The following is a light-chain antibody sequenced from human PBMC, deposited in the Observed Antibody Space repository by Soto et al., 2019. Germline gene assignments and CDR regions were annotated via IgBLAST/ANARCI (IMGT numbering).Light chain of an antibody. J-gene: IGLJ3*02. CDR1: SSNIGNNY. CDR2: KSN. Sequence: QSALPQPPSASGTPGQTVTISCSGSSSNIGNNYVYWYQQVPGTAPKLLMYKSNQRPSGVPDRFSGSKSGTSASLAISGLRSEDEADYYCAAWDDRLSGWVFGGGTKLTVL. V-gene: IGLV1-47*01. CDR3: AAWDDRLSGWV.